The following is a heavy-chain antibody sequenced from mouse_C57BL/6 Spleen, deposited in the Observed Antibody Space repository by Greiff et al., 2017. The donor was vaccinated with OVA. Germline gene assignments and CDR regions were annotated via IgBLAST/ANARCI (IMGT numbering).Heavy chain of an antibody. V-gene: IGHV5-16*01. CDR1: GFTFSDYY. Sequence: EVQLQQSEGGLVQPGSSMKLSCTASGFTFSDYYMAWVRQVPEMGLEWVANINYDGSSTYYLDSLKSRFIISRDNAKNILYLQMSSLKSEDTATYYCAREGGYYEGYFDVWGTGTTVTVSS. D-gene: IGHD2-3*01. J-gene: IGHJ1*03. CDR3: AREGGYYEGYFDV. CDR2: INYDGSST.